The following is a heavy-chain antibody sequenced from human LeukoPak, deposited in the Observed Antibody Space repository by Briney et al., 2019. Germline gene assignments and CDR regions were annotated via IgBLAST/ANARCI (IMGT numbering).Heavy chain of an antibody. CDR3: AKAGSGYNFGGFV. CDR1: GFTFSSYA. D-gene: IGHD5-18*01. V-gene: IGHV3-23*01. CDR2: ISSGGGST. J-gene: IGHJ4*02. Sequence: GGSLRLSCAASGFTFSSYAMSWVRQAPGKGLEWVSAISSGGGSTYYADSVKGRCTISRDNSKNTPSLQMNSLRAEDTAVYYCAKAGSGYNFGGFVWGQGTLVTVSS.